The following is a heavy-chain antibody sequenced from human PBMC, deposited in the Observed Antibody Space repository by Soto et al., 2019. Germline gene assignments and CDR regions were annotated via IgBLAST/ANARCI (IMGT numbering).Heavy chain of an antibody. CDR1: GYTFTDYY. D-gene: IGHD1-26*01. CDR3: ARDVVGSDYFDA. Sequence: QVQLVQSGAEVRKPGASVKVSCKASGYTFTDYYMHWVRQAPGQGLEWMGWINPKTGGTNYVQKFQGRVPMSRDTSIPTAYMELSRLRSDDTAVSYCARDVVGSDYFDAWGQGTLVTVSS. J-gene: IGHJ4*02. CDR2: INPKTGGT. V-gene: IGHV1-2*02.